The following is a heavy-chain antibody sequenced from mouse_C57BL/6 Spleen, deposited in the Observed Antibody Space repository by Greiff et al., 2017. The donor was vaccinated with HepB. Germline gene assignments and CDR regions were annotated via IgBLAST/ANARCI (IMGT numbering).Heavy chain of an antibody. D-gene: IGHD2-4*01. Sequence: DAQLQESGPGLVKPSQSLSLTCSVTGYSITSGYYWNWIRQFPGNKLEWMGYISYDGSNNYNPSLKNRISITRDTSKNQFFLKLNSVTTEDTATYYCARVGYDYDGSYWYFDVWGTGTTVTVSS. CDR2: ISYDGSN. V-gene: IGHV3-6*01. J-gene: IGHJ1*03. CDR3: ARVGYDYDGSYWYFDV. CDR1: GYSITSGYY.